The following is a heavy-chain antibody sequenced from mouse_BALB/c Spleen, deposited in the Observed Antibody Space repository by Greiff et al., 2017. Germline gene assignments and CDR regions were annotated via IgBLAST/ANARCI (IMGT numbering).Heavy chain of an antibody. CDR2: IYPYNGGT. CDR1: GYTFTDYN. CDR3: ARCDCYAAWFAY. Sequence: VQLQQSGPELVKPGASVKISCKASGYTFTDYNMHWVKQSHGKCLEWIGNIYPYNGGTGYNQKLKSKATLTVDNSSSTAYMEIRSLTSEDSAVYYCARCDCYAAWFAYWGQGTLVTVSA. J-gene: IGHJ3*01. V-gene: IGHV1S29*02. D-gene: IGHD2-13*01.